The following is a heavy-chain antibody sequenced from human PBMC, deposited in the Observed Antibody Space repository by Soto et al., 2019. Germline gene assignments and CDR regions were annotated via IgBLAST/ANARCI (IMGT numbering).Heavy chain of an antibody. CDR2: INAGNGNT. CDR1: GYNFASYA. Sequence: VQLVQSGAEVKKPGASVKVSCKASGYNFASYALHWVRQAPGQRLEWMGWINAGNGNTKYSQTLQGRVTITRDTSASTVYMELSSLRSEDTAMYYCARDLDGRYYSEYFQHWGQGTPVTVSS. V-gene: IGHV1-3*01. D-gene: IGHD1-26*01. CDR3: ARDLDGRYYSEYFQH. J-gene: IGHJ1*01.